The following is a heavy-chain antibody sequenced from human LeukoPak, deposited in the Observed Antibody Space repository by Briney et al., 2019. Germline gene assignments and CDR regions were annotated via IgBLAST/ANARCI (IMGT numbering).Heavy chain of an antibody. J-gene: IGHJ4*02. V-gene: IGHV1-2*02. D-gene: IGHD3-9*01. CDR3: ASFGILTGSVDY. CDR2: INPNSGGA. CDR1: GYTFTGYY. Sequence: ASVKVSCKASGYTFTGYYMHWVRQAPEQGLEWMGWINPNSGGANYAQKFQGRVTMTRDTSISTAYMELSRLRSDDTAVYYCASFGILTGSVDYWGQGTLVTVSS.